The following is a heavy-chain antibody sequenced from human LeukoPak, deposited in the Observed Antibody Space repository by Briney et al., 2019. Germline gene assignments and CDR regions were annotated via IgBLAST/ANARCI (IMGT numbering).Heavy chain of an antibody. J-gene: IGHJ5*02. Sequence: SVKVSCKASGGTFNSSGISWVRQAPGQGLEWMGGIISFFGAAHYKQKFQGRLTITADESTSTAYMELSSLTSEDTAVYYCTRDPSVDYDLLSHWFDPWGQGTLVTVSS. V-gene: IGHV1-69*01. CDR2: IISFFGAA. CDR3: TRDPSVDYDLLSHWFDP. CDR1: GGTFNSSG. D-gene: IGHD3-9*01.